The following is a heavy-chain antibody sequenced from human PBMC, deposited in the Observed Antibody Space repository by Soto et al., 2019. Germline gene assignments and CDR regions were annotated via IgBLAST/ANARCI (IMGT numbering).Heavy chain of an antibody. J-gene: IGHJ6*02. CDR3: ARDPNYDFWSGYRNKEGTYGMDV. CDR1: GFMFSGFA. CDR2: ISSGGSTI. Sequence: PGGSLRLSCVASGFMFSGFAMNWVRQAPGKGLEWISYISSGGSTIYYADSVKGRFTISRDNPKSSLFLQMNSLRAEDTAVYYCARDPNYDFWSGYRNKEGTYGMDVWGQGTTVTVSS. V-gene: IGHV3-48*03. D-gene: IGHD3-3*01.